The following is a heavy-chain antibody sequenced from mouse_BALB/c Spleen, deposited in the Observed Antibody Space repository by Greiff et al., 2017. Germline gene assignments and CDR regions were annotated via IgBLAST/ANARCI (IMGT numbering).Heavy chain of an antibody. V-gene: IGHV2-9*02. D-gene: IGHD1-1*01. Sequence: QVQLKESGPGLVAPSQSLSITCTVSGFSLTSYGVHWVRQPPGKGLEWLGVIWAGGSTNYNSALMSRLSISKDNSKGQVFLKMNSLQTDDTAMYYCARGYYYGSSCFDYWGQGTTLTVSS. CDR3: ARGYYYGSSCFDY. CDR1: GFSLTSYG. CDR2: IWAGGST. J-gene: IGHJ2*01.